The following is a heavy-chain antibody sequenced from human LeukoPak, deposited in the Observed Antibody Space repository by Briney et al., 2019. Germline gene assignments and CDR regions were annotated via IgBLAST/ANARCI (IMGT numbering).Heavy chain of an antibody. J-gene: IGHJ4*02. CDR2: ISVRSNYR. Sequence: GGSLRLSCAASGYTFSDFSVNWVRQAPGKGLEWVSSISVRSNYRYYADSVRGRFTISRDDARDSLFLQMNSLRAEDTAVYFCVRLRRNNDRSGYYYYYDYWGQGTLVSASS. D-gene: IGHD3-22*01. CDR3: VRLRRNNDRSGYYYYYDY. CDR1: GYTFSDFS. V-gene: IGHV3-21*01.